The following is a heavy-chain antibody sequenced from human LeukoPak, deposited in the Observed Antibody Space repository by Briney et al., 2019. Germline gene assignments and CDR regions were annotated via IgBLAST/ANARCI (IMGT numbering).Heavy chain of an antibody. CDR3: ARDDYYYGSGSYYFDY. V-gene: IGHV4-61*09. J-gene: IGHJ4*02. CDR1: GYSISSGFY. Sequence: SETLSLTCSVSGYSISSGFYWGWIRQPAGKGLEWIGHIYTSGNTNYDPSLKSRVTISVDTSKNQFSLRLSSVTAADTAVYYCARDDYYYGSGSYYFDYWGQGTLVTVSS. CDR2: IYTSGNT. D-gene: IGHD3-10*01.